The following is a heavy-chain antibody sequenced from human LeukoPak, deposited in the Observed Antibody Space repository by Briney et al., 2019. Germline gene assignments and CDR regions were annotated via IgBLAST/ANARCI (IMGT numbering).Heavy chain of an antibody. J-gene: IGHJ4*02. V-gene: IGHV3-48*04. Sequence: GGSLRLSCAASGFTFSDYCMNWVRQAPGKGLEWLSYISSSSSAIYYSDSVRGRFTISRDNAKNSLHLQMNSLRAEDTAVYYCAREGDTTGVSGTEFDYWGQGALVTVSS. CDR3: AREGDTTGVSGTEFDY. D-gene: IGHD6-19*01. CDR1: GFTFSDYC. CDR2: ISSSSSAI.